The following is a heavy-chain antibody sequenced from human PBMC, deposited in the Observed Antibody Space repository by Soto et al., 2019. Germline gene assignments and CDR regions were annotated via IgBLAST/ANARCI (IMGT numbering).Heavy chain of an antibody. D-gene: IGHD5-12*01. Sequence: ASLKVSCKASGYTFTSYAMHWVRQAPGQRLEWMGWINAGNGNTKYSQKFQGRVTITRDTSASTAYMELSSLRSEDTAVYYCARGASEGYSGYDYFDYWGQGTLVTVSS. CDR2: INAGNGNT. CDR3: ARGASEGYSGYDYFDY. J-gene: IGHJ4*02. CDR1: GYTFTSYA. V-gene: IGHV1-3*01.